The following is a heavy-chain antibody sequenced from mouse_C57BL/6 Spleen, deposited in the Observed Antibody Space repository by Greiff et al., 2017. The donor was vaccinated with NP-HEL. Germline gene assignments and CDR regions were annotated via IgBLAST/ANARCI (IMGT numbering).Heavy chain of an antibody. CDR1: GYTFTSYW. CDR3: ARVTSPRRGSLYALDY. D-gene: IGHD2-12*01. V-gene: IGHV1-64*01. Sequence: QVQLQQPGAELVKPGTSVTLSCKASGYTFTSYWMHWVKQRRGQGLEWIGMMHPNSGSTPSNEKFKGKATLTVDKSSSAAYMQLSSLTSEDSALYSCARVTSPRRGSLYALDYWGHGTPVTVSS. J-gene: IGHJ4*01. CDR2: MHPNSGST.